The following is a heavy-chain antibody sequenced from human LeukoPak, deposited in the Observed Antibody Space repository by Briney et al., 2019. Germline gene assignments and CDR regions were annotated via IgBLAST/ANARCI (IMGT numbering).Heavy chain of an antibody. CDR1: GGSISSGSYY. V-gene: IGHV4-61*02. J-gene: IGHJ3*02. CDR3: ASIPSEGLQSIRAHAFDI. Sequence: SETLSLTCTVSGGSISSGSYYWSWIRQPAGKGLEWIGRIYTSGSTNYNPSLKSRVTISVDTSKNQFSLKLSSVTAADRAVYYCASIPSEGLQSIRAHAFDIWGQGTMVTVSS. CDR2: IYTSGST. D-gene: IGHD5-24*01.